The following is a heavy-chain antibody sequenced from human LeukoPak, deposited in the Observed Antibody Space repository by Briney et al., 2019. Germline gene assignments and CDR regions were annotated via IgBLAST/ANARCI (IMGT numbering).Heavy chain of an antibody. CDR1: GYTFTGYY. D-gene: IGHD3-22*01. V-gene: IGHV1-2*02. CDR3: ATYPRPYDSSGSTSLYYYYMDV. J-gene: IGHJ6*03. CDR2: INPNSGGT. Sequence: GASVKVSCEASGYTFTGYYMHWVRQAPGQGLEWMGWINPNSGGTNYAQKFQGRVTMTRDTSISTAYMELSRLRSDDTAVYYCATYPRPYDSSGSTSLYYYYMDVWGKGTTVTISS.